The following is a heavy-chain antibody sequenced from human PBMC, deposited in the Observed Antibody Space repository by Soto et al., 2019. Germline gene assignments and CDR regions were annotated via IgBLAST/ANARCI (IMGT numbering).Heavy chain of an antibody. CDR1: GFTFGDYA. Sequence: GGSLRLSCTASGFTFGDYAMSWFRQAPGKGLEWVGFIRSKAYGGTTEYAASVKGRFTISRDDSKSIAYLQMNSLKTEDTAVYYCTRKYSSGWHVTRGQPVFDYWGQGSPVPVYS. V-gene: IGHV3-49*03. CDR2: IRSKAYGGTT. CDR3: TRKYSSGWHVTRGQPVFDY. D-gene: IGHD6-19*01. J-gene: IGHJ4*02.